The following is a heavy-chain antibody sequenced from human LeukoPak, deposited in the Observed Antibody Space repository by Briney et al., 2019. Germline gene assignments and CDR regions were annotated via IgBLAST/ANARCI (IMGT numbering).Heavy chain of an antibody. J-gene: IGHJ4*02. Sequence: GGSLRLSCAASGFTVSSNYMSWVRQAPGKGLEWVSIIYDSGTTHYADSVKGRFTISRDNLKNTLYLQMNSLRVEDTAVYYCASHWGGYWGQGTLVTVSS. CDR1: GFTVSSNY. CDR3: ASHWGGY. CDR2: IYDSGTT. D-gene: IGHD3-16*01. V-gene: IGHV3-53*01.